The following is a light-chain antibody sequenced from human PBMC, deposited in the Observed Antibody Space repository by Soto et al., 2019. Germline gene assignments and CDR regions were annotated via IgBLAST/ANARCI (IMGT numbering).Light chain of an antibody. CDR3: GSDAGGSPEGV. V-gene: IGLV2-23*01. CDR2: EGS. J-gene: IGLJ2*01. CDR1: SSDVGSYNL. Sequence: QSALTQPASVSGSPGQSITISCTGTSSDVGSYNLVSWYQQHPGKAPKLMIYEGSKRPSGVSNRFSGSKSGNQASLPISGPQSEVGGDYNTGSDAGGSPEGVSGGGPSLTVL.